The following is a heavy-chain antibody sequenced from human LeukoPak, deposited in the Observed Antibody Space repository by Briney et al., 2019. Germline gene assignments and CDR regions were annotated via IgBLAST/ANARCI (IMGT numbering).Heavy chain of an antibody. D-gene: IGHD2-2*02. CDR3: AREVCSSTSCYTDYFDY. CDR2: ISSSSSTI. V-gene: IGHV3-48*01. Sequence: GGSLRLSCAASGFTFSSYSMNWVRQALGKGLEWVSYISSSSSTIYYADSVKGRFTISRDNAKNSLYLQMNSLRAEDTAVYYCAREVCSSTSCYTDYFDYWGQGTLVTVSS. J-gene: IGHJ4*02. CDR1: GFTFSSYS.